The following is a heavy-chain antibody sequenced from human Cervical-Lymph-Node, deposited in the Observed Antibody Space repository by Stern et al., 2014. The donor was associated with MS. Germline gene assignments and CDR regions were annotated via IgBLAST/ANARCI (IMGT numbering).Heavy chain of an antibody. CDR3: ALPGHFYTNAPDY. V-gene: IGHV3-30*03. CDR2: ISNDGSNT. D-gene: IGHD2-8*01. CDR1: GFAFASYD. J-gene: IGHJ4*02. Sequence: QVQLVQSGGGVVQPGGSLRLSCATSGFAFASYDLHWVRQAPGKGLEWVAFISNDGSNTYYEDSLKDRFIVSRDYFQTKLYLHIHSLRREDTAVYYCALPGHFYTNAPDYWGQGTLVTVSS.